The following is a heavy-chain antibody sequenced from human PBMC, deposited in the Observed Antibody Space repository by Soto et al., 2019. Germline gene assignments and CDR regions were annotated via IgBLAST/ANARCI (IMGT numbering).Heavy chain of an antibody. V-gene: IGHV3-21*01. Sequence: GGSLRLSGAASVFTFNSYSMNWVRQAPGKGLEWVSSISSSSSYIYYADSVKGRFTISRDNAKNSLYLQMNSLRAEDTAVYYCARFSSRYNYFDYWGQGTLVTVSS. CDR1: VFTFNSYS. CDR2: ISSSSSYI. CDR3: ARFSSRYNYFDY. D-gene: IGHD1-1*01. J-gene: IGHJ4*02.